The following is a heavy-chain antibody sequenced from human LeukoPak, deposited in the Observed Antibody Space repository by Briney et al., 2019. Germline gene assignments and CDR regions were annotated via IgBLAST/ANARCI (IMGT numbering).Heavy chain of an antibody. Sequence: PSQTLSLTCTVSGGSISSGGYYWSWIRQHPGKGLEWIGYIYYSGSTYYNPSLKSRVTISVDTSKNQFSLKLSSVTAADTAVYYCARGSPRDYDFWSGYYRNLLDYWGQGTLVTVSS. CDR2: IYYSGST. V-gene: IGHV4-31*03. CDR1: GGSISSGGYY. CDR3: ARGSPRDYDFWSGYYRNLLDY. D-gene: IGHD3-3*01. J-gene: IGHJ4*02.